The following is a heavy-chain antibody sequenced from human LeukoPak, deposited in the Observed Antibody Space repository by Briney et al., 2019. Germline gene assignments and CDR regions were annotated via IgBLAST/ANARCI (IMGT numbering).Heavy chain of an antibody. D-gene: IGHD5-24*01. CDR1: GYTFTGYY. CDR3: ARPSRRDGYKDAFDI. V-gene: IGHV1-2*02. J-gene: IGHJ3*02. Sequence: EASVKVSCKASGYTFTGYYMHWVRQAPGQGLEWMGWINPNSGGTNYAQKFQGRVTMTRDTSISTAYMELSRLRSDDTAVYYCARPSRRDGYKDAFDIWGQGTMVTVSS. CDR2: INPNSGGT.